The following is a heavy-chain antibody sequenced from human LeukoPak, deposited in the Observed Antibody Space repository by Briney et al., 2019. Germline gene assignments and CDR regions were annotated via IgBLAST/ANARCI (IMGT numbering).Heavy chain of an antibody. J-gene: IGHJ2*01. CDR1: GYTFTTSY. Sequence: ASVKVSCKASGYTFTTSYMHWVRRAPGQGLEWRGIFNPSGGSTSYAQKFQGRVTLTRDTSTSTVYMELSSLTSEDTAVYYCARSDIAAAGIYWYFDLWGRGTLVTVSS. CDR3: ARSDIAAAGIYWYFDL. D-gene: IGHD6-13*01. V-gene: IGHV1-46*01. CDR2: FNPSGGST.